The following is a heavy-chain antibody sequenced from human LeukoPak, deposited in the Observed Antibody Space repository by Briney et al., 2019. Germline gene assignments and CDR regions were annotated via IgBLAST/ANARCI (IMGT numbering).Heavy chain of an antibody. CDR2: IYSDGST. J-gene: IGHJ6*03. CDR3: ARDAGYMDV. V-gene: IGHV3-53*01. Sequence: GGSLRLSCAASGFTVSSNYMSWVRQAPGKGPEWVSVIYSDGSTYYADSVKGRFTISRDTSKNTLYLQMNSLRTEDTAVYYCARDAGYMDVWGKGTTVTVSS. CDR1: GFTVSSNY.